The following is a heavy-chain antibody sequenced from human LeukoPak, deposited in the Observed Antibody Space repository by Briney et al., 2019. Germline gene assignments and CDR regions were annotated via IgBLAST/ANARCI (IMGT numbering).Heavy chain of an antibody. Sequence: GESLKISCRGSGYNFTIYWIGWVRQMPGKGLEWMGIIYPGDSDTRYSPSFQGQVTISADKSISTAYLQWSSLKASDTAMYYCAIFDFLFGEIDNWFDPWGQGTQVTVSS. V-gene: IGHV5-51*01. CDR3: AIFDFLFGEIDNWFDP. D-gene: IGHD3-16*01. CDR2: IYPGDSDT. J-gene: IGHJ5*02. CDR1: GYNFTIYW.